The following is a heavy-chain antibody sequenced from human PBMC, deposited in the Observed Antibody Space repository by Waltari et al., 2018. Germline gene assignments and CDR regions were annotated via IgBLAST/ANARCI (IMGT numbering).Heavy chain of an antibody. D-gene: IGHD2-15*01. J-gene: IGHJ4*02. CDR2: ISAYDGDT. CDR3: ARGSSKQYYDY. Sequence: QVQLVQSGPEVKKPVASVKVSCKASGYAFSNHGIGWVRQAPGQGLEWMGWISAYDGDTNHAQKVQDRVTMTTDTSTNTAYLELRSLRSDDTAVYYCARGSSKQYYDYWGQGTLVTVSS. V-gene: IGHV1-18*01. CDR1: GYAFSNHG.